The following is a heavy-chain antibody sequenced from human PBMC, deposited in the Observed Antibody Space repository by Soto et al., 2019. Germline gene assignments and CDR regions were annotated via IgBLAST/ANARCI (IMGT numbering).Heavy chain of an antibody. D-gene: IGHD3-22*01. CDR1: GFTFSSYA. Sequence: LRLSCAASGFTFSSYAVSWVRQAPGKGPEWISSISGSGSTIYYADSVKGRFTISRDNSKNTLYLQMSSLRAEDTAVYYCAKVFYYYDSSGYYYFDYWGQGTLVTVSS. J-gene: IGHJ4*02. CDR3: AKVFYYYDSSGYYYFDY. CDR2: ISGSGSTI. V-gene: IGHV3-23*01.